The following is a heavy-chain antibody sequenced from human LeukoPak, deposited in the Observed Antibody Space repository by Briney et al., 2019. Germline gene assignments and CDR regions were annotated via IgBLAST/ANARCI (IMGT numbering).Heavy chain of an antibody. D-gene: IGHD3-9*01. J-gene: IGHJ4*02. CDR2: ISSSSDTR. CDR1: GFTFGDYY. CDR3: ARDLDDTLTGNFDH. V-gene: IGHV3-11*01. Sequence: GGSLRLSCAASGFTFGDYYMSWIRQATGKGPEWLSFISSSSDTRHYADSVRGRFTISRDNAEKSLYLQMNSLRADDTAVYYCARDLDDTLTGNFDHWGQGTLVTVSS.